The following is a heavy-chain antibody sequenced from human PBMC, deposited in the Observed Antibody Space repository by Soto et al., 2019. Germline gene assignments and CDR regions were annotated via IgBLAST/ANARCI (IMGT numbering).Heavy chain of an antibody. Sequence: TSETLSLTCTVSGGSISSSSYYWGWIRQPPGKGLEWIGSIYYSGSTYYNPSLKSRVTISVDTSKNQFSLKLSSVTAADTAVYYCARHAGGGFWSGPVDYWGPGTLVTVSS. CDR1: GGSISSSSYY. J-gene: IGHJ4*02. V-gene: IGHV4-39*01. CDR2: IYYSGST. D-gene: IGHD3-3*01. CDR3: ARHAGGGFWSGPVDY.